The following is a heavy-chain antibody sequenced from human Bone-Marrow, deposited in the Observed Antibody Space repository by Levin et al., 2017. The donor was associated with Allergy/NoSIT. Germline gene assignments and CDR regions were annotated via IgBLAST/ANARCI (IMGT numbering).Heavy chain of an antibody. D-gene: IGHD7-27*01. V-gene: IGHV3-7*03. Sequence: GGSLRLSCAASGLPFSISWMSWVRQAPGKGLEWLANIKGDGTDKYYADSVKGRFTISRDNAKNSLYLQMNSLRTEDTAVYYCARNWGFAEDYWGQGTLVTVSS. CDR2: IKGDGTDK. CDR1: GLPFSISW. J-gene: IGHJ4*02. CDR3: ARNWGFAEDY.